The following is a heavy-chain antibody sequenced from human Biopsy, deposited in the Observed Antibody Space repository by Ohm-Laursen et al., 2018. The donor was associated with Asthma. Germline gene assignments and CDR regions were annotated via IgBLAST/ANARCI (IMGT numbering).Heavy chain of an antibody. J-gene: IGHJ5*02. D-gene: IGHD7-27*01. V-gene: IGHV1-18*04. CDR1: GYTFTDYG. CDR2: SSAYNGHT. CDR3: ARVQKSPGDRWFDP. Sequence: SVKVSCKASGYTFTDYGIAWVRQAPGQGIEWMGWSSAYNGHTKYAQKFQDRVTMTTDKSANTAHMELRSLTSDDTAVYYCARVQKSPGDRWFDPWGPGTLVTVSS.